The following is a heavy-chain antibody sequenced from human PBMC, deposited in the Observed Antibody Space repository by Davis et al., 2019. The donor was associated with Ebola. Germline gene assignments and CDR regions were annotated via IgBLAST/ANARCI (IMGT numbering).Heavy chain of an antibody. CDR3: AKVMVRGVLYYYYGMDV. D-gene: IGHD3-10*01. Sequence: GESLKISCAASGFTFSSYWMHWVRQAPGKGLVWVSRINSDESSTSYADSVKGRFTISRDNSKNTLYLQMNSLRAEDTAVYYCAKVMVRGVLYYYYGMDVWGKGTTVTVSS. V-gene: IGHV3-74*01. J-gene: IGHJ6*04. CDR2: INSDESST. CDR1: GFTFSSYW.